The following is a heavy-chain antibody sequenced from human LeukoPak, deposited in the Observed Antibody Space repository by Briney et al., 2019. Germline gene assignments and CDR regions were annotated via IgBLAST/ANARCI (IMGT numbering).Heavy chain of an antibody. CDR2: ISYDGSNK. J-gene: IGHJ4*02. V-gene: IGHV3-30*04. Sequence: GGSLRLSCAASGFTFSSYAMHWVRQAPAKGLEWVAVISYDGSNKYYADSVKGRFTISRDNSKNTLYLQMNSLRAEDTAVYYCARDERWGQGTLVTVSS. CDR1: GFTFSSYA. CDR3: ARDER.